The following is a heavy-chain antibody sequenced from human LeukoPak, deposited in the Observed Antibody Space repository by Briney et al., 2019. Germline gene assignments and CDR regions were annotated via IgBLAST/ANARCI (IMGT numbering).Heavy chain of an antibody. V-gene: IGHV4-59*08. CDR3: ASRSRSGHLDF. CDR1: GGSISSYY. J-gene: IGHJ4*02. CDR2: IYYSGST. D-gene: IGHD6-19*01. Sequence: SETLSLTCTVSGGSISSYYWSWIRQPPGKGLEWIGYIYYSGSTNYNPSLKSRVTISVDTSKNQFSLKMSSVTAADTAVYYCASRSRSGHLDFWGLGTLVTVSS.